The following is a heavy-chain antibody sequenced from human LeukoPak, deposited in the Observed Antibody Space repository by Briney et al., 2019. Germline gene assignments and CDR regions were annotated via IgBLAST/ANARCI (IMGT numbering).Heavy chain of an antibody. Sequence: PGGSLRLSCAASGFTVSSNYMSWVRQAPGKGLEWVSVIYSGGSTCYADSVKGRFTISRDNSKNTLYLQMNSLRAEDTAVYYCARVITVTTAEYYFDYWGQGTLVTVSS. D-gene: IGHD4-17*01. J-gene: IGHJ4*02. CDR3: ARVITVTTAEYYFDY. CDR1: GFTVSSNY. CDR2: IYSGGST. V-gene: IGHV3-53*01.